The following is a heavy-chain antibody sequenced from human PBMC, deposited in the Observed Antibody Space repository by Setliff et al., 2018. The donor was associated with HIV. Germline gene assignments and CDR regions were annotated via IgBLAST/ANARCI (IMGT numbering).Heavy chain of an antibody. V-gene: IGHV4-61*03. Sequence: PSETLSLTCTVSGGSISRRDYCWGWIRQPPGKGLEWIGYIYYSGSTNYNPSLKSRVTISVDTSKNHFSLKLSSVTAADTAVYYCASGEYSYGYRFDYWGQGTLVTVSS. CDR2: IYYSGST. CDR3: ASGEYSYGYRFDY. D-gene: IGHD5-18*01. CDR1: GGSISRRDYC. J-gene: IGHJ4*02.